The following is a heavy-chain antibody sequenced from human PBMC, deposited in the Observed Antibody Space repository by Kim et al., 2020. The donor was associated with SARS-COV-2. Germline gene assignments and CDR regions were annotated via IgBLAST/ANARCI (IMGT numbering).Heavy chain of an antibody. CDR3: AREKWELLPYYYYGMDV. V-gene: IGHV1-2*04. D-gene: IGHD1-26*01. CDR1: GYTFTGYY. Sequence: ASVKVSCKASGYTFTGYYMHWVRQAPGQGLEWMGWINPNSGGTNYAQKFQGWVTMTRDTSISTAYMELSRLRSDDTAVYYCAREKWELLPYYYYGMDVWGHGTTVTVSS. J-gene: IGHJ6*02. CDR2: INPNSGGT.